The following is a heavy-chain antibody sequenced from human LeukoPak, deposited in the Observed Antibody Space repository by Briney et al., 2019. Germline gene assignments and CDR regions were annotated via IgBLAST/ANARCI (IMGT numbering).Heavy chain of an antibody. J-gene: IGHJ5*02. Sequence: GASVKVSCKASGGTFSSYAISWVRQAPGQGLEWMGGIIPIFGTANYAQKFQGRVTITTDESTSTAYMELSSLRSEDTAVYYCARSWLGWFDPWGQGTLATVSS. CDR3: ARSWLGWFDP. CDR2: IIPIFGTA. D-gene: IGHD6-19*01. CDR1: GGTFSSYA. V-gene: IGHV1-69*05.